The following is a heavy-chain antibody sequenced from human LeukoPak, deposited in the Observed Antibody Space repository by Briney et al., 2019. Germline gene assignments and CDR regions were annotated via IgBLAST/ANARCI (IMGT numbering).Heavy chain of an antibody. CDR3: GRGIQSFDP. Sequence: ASVKVSCKASGYTFTGYYMHWVRQAPGQGLEWMGWINPNSGGTNYAQKFQDRVTMTRDTSMSAAYMEISRLTYDDTAVYYCGRGIQSFDPWGQGTLVTVSS. J-gene: IGHJ5*02. CDR1: GYTFTGYY. CDR2: INPNSGGT. V-gene: IGHV1-2*02.